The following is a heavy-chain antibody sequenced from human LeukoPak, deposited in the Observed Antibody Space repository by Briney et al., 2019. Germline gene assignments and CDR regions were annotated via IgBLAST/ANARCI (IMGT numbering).Heavy chain of an antibody. CDR1: GYTFTGYY. J-gene: IGHJ4*02. V-gene: IGHV1-2*02. Sequence: ASVKVSCKASGYTFTGYYMHWVRQAPGQGLEWMGWIDPNSGGSNYAQKFQGRVTMTRDTSISTAYMELSRLRSDDTAVYYCAREGCSTTSCYKWGYWGQGTLVTVYS. CDR3: AREGCSTTSCYKWGY. D-gene: IGHD2-2*02. CDR2: IDPNSGGS.